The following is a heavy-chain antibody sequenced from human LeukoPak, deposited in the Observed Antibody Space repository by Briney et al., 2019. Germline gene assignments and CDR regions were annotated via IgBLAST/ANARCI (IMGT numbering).Heavy chain of an antibody. D-gene: IGHD3-3*01. CDR3: ARGGGYYDYFDY. Sequence: YPSETLSLTCTVSGGSISSSSYYWSWIRQPPGKGLEWIGYIYYSGSTNYNPSLKSRVTISVDTSKNQFSLKLSSVTAADTAVYYCARGGGYYDYFDYWGQGTLVTVSS. CDR1: GGSISSSSYY. J-gene: IGHJ4*02. V-gene: IGHV4-61*01. CDR2: IYYSGST.